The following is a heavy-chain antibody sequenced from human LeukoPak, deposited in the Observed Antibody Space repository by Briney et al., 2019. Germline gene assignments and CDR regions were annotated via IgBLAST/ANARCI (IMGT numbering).Heavy chain of an antibody. CDR3: ARGLNRKQQLVLGDY. D-gene: IGHD6-13*01. CDR2: INAGNGNT. CDR1: GYTFTSYA. Sequence: GASVKVSCKASGYTFTSYAMHWVRQAPGQRLEWVGWINAGNGNTKYSQKFQGRVTITRDTSASTAYMELSSLRSEDTAVYYCARGLNRKQQLVLGDYWGQGTLVTVSS. J-gene: IGHJ4*02. V-gene: IGHV1-3*01.